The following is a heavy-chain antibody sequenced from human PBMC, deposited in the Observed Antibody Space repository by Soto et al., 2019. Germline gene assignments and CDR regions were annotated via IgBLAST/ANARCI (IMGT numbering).Heavy chain of an antibody. J-gene: IGHJ6*02. Sequence: PSETLSLTCGVYGGSFSGYYWSWIRQPPGKGLEWIGEINHSGSTNYNPSLKSRVTISVDTSKNQFSLKLSSVTAADTAVYYCERFGRLVIRKPYYYGMDVWGQGTTVTVSS. CDR3: ERFGRLVIRKPYYYGMDV. D-gene: IGHD3-22*01. V-gene: IGHV4-34*01. CDR1: GGSFSGYY. CDR2: INHSGST.